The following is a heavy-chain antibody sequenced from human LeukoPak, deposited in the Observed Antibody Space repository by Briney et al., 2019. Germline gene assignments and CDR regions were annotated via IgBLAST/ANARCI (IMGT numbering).Heavy chain of an antibody. V-gene: IGHV4-39*07. J-gene: IGHJ4*02. CDR3: ARVVTMVRGAVMFDY. Sequence: SETLSLTCTVSGGSISSYYWSWIRQPPGKGLEWIGSIYYSGSTYYNPSLKSRVTISVDTSKNQFSLKLSSVTAADTAVYYCARVVTMVRGAVMFDYWGQGTLVTVSS. D-gene: IGHD3-10*01. CDR1: GGSISSYY. CDR2: IYYSGST.